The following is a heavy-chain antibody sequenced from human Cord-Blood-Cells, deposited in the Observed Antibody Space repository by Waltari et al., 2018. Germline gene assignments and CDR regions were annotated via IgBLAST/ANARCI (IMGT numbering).Heavy chain of an antibody. CDR3: ARVVPAAMVDYYYGMDV. V-gene: IGHV1-69*01. J-gene: IGHJ6*02. CDR2: IIPIVGTA. D-gene: IGHD2-2*01. CDR1: GGTFSSYA. Sequence: QVQLVQSGAEVKKPGSSVKVSCKASGGTFSSYAISWVRPAPGQGREWMGGIIPIVGTANYAQRCQGRVTSTADESTSTAYMELSSLRSEDTAVYYCARVVPAAMVDYYYGMDVWGQGTTVTVSS.